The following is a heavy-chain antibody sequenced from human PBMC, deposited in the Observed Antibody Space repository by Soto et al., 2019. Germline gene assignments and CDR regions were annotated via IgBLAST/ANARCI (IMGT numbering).Heavy chain of an antibody. Sequence: QEQLQQWGAGLLKPSETLSLTCAVYGGFVSSGNYYWSWIRQPPGKGLEWIGEMSHSGGTHFNPSLKSRVTISVDTSKNQFSLKMSSVTAADPALYYCARVERGTATTVVDAFDIWGPGTMVTVPS. CDR2: MSHSGGT. D-gene: IGHD1-1*01. V-gene: IGHV4-34*01. CDR1: GGFVSSGNYY. J-gene: IGHJ3*02. CDR3: ARVERGTATTVVDAFDI.